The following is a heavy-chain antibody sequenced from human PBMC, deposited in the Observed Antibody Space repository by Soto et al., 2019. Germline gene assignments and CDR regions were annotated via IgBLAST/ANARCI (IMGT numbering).Heavy chain of an antibody. V-gene: IGHV3-30-3*01. CDR1: GFTFSSYA. Sequence: GGSLRLSCAASGFTFSSYAMNWVRQAPGKGLEWVAVISYDGSNKYYADSVKGRFTISRDNSKNTLYLQMNSLRAEDTAVYYCARGGGSTFSNWFYPWGQGTLVTVSS. CDR3: ARGGGSTFSNWFYP. D-gene: IGHD3-16*01. CDR2: ISYDGSNK. J-gene: IGHJ5*02.